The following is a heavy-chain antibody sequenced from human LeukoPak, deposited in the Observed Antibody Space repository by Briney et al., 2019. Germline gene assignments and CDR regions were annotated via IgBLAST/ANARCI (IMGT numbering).Heavy chain of an antibody. CDR1: GFTFSDYY. J-gene: IGHJ4*02. Sequence: GGSLRLSCAASGFTFSDYYMSWIRQAPGKGLEWVSYISSSGGTIYYADSVKGRFTISRDNAKNSLYLQMNSLRAEDTAVYYCARVLHAYLQSSPLNYWGQGTLVTVSS. CDR3: ARVLHAYLQSSPLNY. D-gene: IGHD4-11*01. CDR2: ISSSGGTI. V-gene: IGHV3-11*04.